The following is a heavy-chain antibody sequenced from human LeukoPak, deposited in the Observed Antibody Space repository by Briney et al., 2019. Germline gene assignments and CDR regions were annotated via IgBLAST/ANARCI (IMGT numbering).Heavy chain of an antibody. J-gene: IGHJ4*02. CDR1: GFTFSSYA. V-gene: IGHV3-23*01. Sequence: GGSLRLSCAASGFTFSSYAMNWVRRAPGKGLEWVSAISGSGGSTYYADSVKGRFTISRDNAENSLYLQMNSLRAEDTAVYYCARGDFFDSSGTFDCWGRGTLVTVSS. CDR2: ISGSGGST. D-gene: IGHD3-22*01. CDR3: ARGDFFDSSGTFDC.